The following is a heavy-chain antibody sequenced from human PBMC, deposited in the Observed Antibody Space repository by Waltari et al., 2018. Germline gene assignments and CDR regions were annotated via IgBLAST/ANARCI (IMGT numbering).Heavy chain of an antibody. D-gene: IGHD3-10*01. V-gene: IGHV3-53*02. J-gene: IGHJ6*04. CDR3: ARDPSAPGGDV. CDR2: MYSSGDT. Sequence: VQVVETGGGLIQPGGSLRLSCAASGFIVSNNYMNWVRQAPGKGLEWVSIMYSSGDTYYAASVEGRFTISRDNSKNTLYLQMNSLRAEDTAVYYCARDPSAPGGDVWGKGTTVTVSS. CDR1: GFIVSNNY.